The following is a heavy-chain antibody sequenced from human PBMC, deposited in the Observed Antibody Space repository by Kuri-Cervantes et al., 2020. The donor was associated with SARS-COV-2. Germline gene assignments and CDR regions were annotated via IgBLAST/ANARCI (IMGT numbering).Heavy chain of an antibody. CDR2: IRSKAYGGTT. V-gene: IGHV3-49*04. CDR1: GFTFGDYA. J-gene: IGHJ4*02. D-gene: IGHD3-3*01. CDR3: TRENFWSGYSDY. Sequence: GGSLRLSCTASGFTFGDYAMSWVRQAPGKGLEWVGFIRSKAYGGTTEYAASVEGRFTISRDDSKSIAYLQMNSLKTEDTAVYYCTRENFWSGYSDYWGQGTLVTVSS.